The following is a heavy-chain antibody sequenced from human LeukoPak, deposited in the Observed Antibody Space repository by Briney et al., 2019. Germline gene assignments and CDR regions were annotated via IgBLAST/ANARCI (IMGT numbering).Heavy chain of an antibody. CDR1: GYSISSGYY. D-gene: IGHD3-22*01. Sequence: SETLSLTCTVSGYSISSGYYWGWIRQPPGKGLEWIGEINHSGSTNYNPSLKSRVTISVDTSKNQFSLKLSSVTAADTAVYYCAREGDSIDAFDIWGQGTMVTVSS. CDR2: INHSGST. V-gene: IGHV4-38-2*02. J-gene: IGHJ3*02. CDR3: AREGDSIDAFDI.